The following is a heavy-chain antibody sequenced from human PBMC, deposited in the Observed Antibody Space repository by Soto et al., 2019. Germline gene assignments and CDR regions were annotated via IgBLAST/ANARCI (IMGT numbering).Heavy chain of an antibody. CDR3: ARRGSGSYYDY. D-gene: IGHD1-26*01. V-gene: IGHV3-23*01. CDR2: ISGSGDST. Sequence: EVQLLESGGGLVQLGGSLRLSCAASGFTFSNYAMNWVRQAPGKGLEWVSVISGSGDSTYYADSVKGRFTISRDNSKNTLYLQMNSLRAEDTAIYYCARRGSGSYYDYWGQGTLVTVSS. J-gene: IGHJ4*02. CDR1: GFTFSNYA.